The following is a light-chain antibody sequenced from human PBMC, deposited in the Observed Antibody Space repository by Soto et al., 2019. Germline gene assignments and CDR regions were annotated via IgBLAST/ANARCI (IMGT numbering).Light chain of an antibody. CDR2: EVR. J-gene: IGLJ2*01. CDR1: NSDIGIFNY. CDR3: SSYTSKSSLI. V-gene: IGLV2-14*01. Sequence: QSALTQPASVSGSPGQSITISCTGSNSDIGIFNYVSWYQQHPGRAPQLIIYEVRNRPSGISFRFSGSKSGNTASLTISGLQAEDEADYYCSSYTSKSSLIFGGGTKLTVL.